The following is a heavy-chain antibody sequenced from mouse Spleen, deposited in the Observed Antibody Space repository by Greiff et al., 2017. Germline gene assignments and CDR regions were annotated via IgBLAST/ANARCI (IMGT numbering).Heavy chain of an antibody. CDR2: IYPGSGST. CDR1: GYTFTSYW. CDR3: ARGTEYYAMDY. D-gene: IGHD3-3*01. J-gene: IGHJ4*01. Sequence: VQLQQPGAELVKPGTSVKLSCKASGYTFTSYWINWVKRRPGQGLEWIGDIYPGSGSTYYNEKFKSKATLTVDTSSSTAYMQLSSLASEDSALYYCARGTEYYAMDYWGQGTSVTVSS. V-gene: IGHV1-55*01.